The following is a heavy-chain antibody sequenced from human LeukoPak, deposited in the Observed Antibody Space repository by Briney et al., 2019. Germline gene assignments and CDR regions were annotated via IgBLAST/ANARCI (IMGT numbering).Heavy chain of an antibody. D-gene: IGHD3-3*01. V-gene: IGHV4-59*01. Sequence: SETLSLTCTVSGGSISSYYWSWIRQPPGKGLEWNGYIYYSGNTNYNPSLKSRVTISVDTSKNQFSLKLSSVTAADTAVYYCARLWSEGNWENWFDPWGQGTLVTVSS. CDR1: GGSISSYY. CDR3: ARLWSEGNWENWFDP. CDR2: IYYSGNT. J-gene: IGHJ5*02.